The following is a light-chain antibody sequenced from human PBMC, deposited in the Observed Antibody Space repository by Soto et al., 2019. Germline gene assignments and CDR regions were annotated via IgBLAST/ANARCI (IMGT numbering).Light chain of an antibody. J-gene: IGKJ5*01. CDR3: QQRSNWPPII. CDR1: QSVSSY. CDR2: DAS. V-gene: IGKV3-11*01. Sequence: EIVLTQSPATLSLSPGERATLSCRASQSVSSYLAWYQQKPGQAPRLLIYDASNRATGIPARFSGSASGTDFTLTISSLEPEDSAVYYCQQRSNWPPIIFGQGTRLEIK.